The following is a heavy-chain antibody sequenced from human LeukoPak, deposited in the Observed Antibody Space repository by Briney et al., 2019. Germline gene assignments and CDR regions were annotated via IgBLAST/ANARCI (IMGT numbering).Heavy chain of an antibody. D-gene: IGHD2-2*01. CDR2: INHSGST. J-gene: IGHJ6*02. V-gene: IGHV4-34*01. Sequence: SETLSLTCAVYGGSFSGYYWSWIRQPPGKGLEWIGEINHSGSTNYNPSLKSRVTISVDTSKNQFSLKLSSVTAADTAVYYCAVYCSSTSCPGYGMDVWGQGTTVTVSS. CDR1: GGSFSGYY. CDR3: AVYCSSTSCPGYGMDV.